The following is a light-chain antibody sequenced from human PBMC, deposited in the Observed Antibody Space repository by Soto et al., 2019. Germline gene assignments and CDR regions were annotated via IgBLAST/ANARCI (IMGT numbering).Light chain of an antibody. V-gene: IGLV2-8*01. J-gene: IGLJ1*01. CDR2: EVS. CDR3: SSHAGSNKVYV. Sequence: QSALTQPPSASGSPGQSVTISCTGTSSDVGGYNLVSWYQQHPGKAPKLIISEVSKRPSGVPDRFSGSKSGNTASLTVSGLQAEDEADYYCSSHAGSNKVYVFGTGTKLTVL. CDR1: SSDVGGYNL.